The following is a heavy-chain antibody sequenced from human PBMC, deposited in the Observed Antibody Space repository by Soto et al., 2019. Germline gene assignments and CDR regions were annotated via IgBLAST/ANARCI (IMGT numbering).Heavy chain of an antibody. J-gene: IGHJ4*02. CDR1: GDSFSKYT. V-gene: IGHV1-69*13. D-gene: IGHD1-26*01. Sequence: SVKVSCKASGDSFSKYTVNWVRQAPRQGLEWMGGIIPRFGTTNYAPTLQDRVTITADESMNTVYMELSSLRSEDTALYYCARGRGLYNSGRSQLDSWGQGTLVTVSS. CDR2: IIPRFGTT. CDR3: ARGRGLYNSGRSQLDS.